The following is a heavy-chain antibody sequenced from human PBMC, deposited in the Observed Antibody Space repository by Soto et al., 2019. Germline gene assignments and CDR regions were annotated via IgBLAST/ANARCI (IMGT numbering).Heavy chain of an antibody. CDR2: MSGSGGNT. Sequence: GGSLRLSCAASGFTFSSYAMSWVRQAPGKGLEWVSAMSGSGGNTYYADSVKGRFTISRDNSKNMLYLQMNSLRAEDTAVYYCAKSPKGYDSSGYYSTWGQGTLVTVSS. CDR1: GFTFSSYA. CDR3: AKSPKGYDSSGYYST. J-gene: IGHJ5*02. D-gene: IGHD3-22*01. V-gene: IGHV3-23*01.